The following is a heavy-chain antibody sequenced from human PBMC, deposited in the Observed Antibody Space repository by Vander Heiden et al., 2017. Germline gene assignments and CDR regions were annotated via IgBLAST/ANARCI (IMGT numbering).Heavy chain of an antibody. CDR2: IYPGNSET. CDR1: GYSFTTYW. D-gene: IGHD5-12*01. CDR3: ARHLRDGYRSLDY. J-gene: IGHJ4*02. V-gene: IGHV5-51*01. Sequence: VQLVQSGAAVQKPGESLTLSWKGSGYSFTTYWIAWVRQMPGRGLEWMGIIYPGNSETRYSPSFQGQVTMSVDKSISTAYLQWSSLKASDTAMYFCARHLRDGYRSLDYWGQGTLITVSS.